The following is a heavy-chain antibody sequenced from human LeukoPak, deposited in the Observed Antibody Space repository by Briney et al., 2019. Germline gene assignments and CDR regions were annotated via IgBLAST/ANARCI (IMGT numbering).Heavy chain of an antibody. CDR2: ISYDGSNK. V-gene: IGHV3-30*04. D-gene: IGHD3-16*01. CDR1: GFTFSSYA. CDR3: ATDYGKDPLYFDY. J-gene: IGHJ4*02. Sequence: PGGSLRLSCAASGFTFSSYAMSWVRQAPGKGLEWVAVISYDGSNKYYADSVKGRFTISRDNPKNTLYLQMSSLRVEDTAVYYCATDYGKDPLYFDYWGQGTLVTVSS.